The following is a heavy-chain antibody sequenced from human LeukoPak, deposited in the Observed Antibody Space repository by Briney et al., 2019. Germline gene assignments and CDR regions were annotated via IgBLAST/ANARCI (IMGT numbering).Heavy chain of an antibody. J-gene: IGHJ6*03. V-gene: IGHV1-69*05. CDR2: IIPIFGTA. CDR3: ARDVPTQSSYCYMDV. Sequence: ASVKVSCKASGGTFSSYAISWVRQAPGQGLEWMGGIIPIFGTANYAQKFQGRVTITTAESTSTAYMELSSLRSEDTAVYYCARDVPTQSSYCYMDVWDKGTTVTVSS. CDR1: GGTFSSYA.